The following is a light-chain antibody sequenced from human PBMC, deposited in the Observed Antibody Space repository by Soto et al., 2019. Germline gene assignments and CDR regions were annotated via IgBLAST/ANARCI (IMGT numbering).Light chain of an antibody. CDR2: DTS. V-gene: IGKV3-11*01. CDR1: QSLGYY. Sequence: EIVLTQSPATLSLSPGERATLSCRASQSLGYYLAWFQQKHGQAPRLLIYDTSNRASGIPDRVSGSGSGTDFTFTISSLDPEDFAVYYCQQRRDWPLTFGGGTKVEIK. J-gene: IGKJ4*01. CDR3: QQRRDWPLT.